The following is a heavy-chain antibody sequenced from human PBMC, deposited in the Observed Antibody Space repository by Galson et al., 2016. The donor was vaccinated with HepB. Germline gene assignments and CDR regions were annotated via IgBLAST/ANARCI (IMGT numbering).Heavy chain of an antibody. CDR3: ARDWEVPRIPYYFDY. J-gene: IGHJ4*02. D-gene: IGHD3-10*01. V-gene: IGHV1-2*02. CDR2: INPKNGGT. Sequence: SVKVSCKGSGYTFSEYYIHWVRQAPGQGLEWMGWINPKNGGTKYAQKFQGRVTLRSDTSTSTAFLDLTNLTSNDTAIYYCARDWEVPRIPYYFDYWGQGTLVTVSS. CDR1: GYTFSEYY.